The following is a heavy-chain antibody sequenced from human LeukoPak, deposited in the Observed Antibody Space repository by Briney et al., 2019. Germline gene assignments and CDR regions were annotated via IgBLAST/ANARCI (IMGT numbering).Heavy chain of an antibody. D-gene: IGHD5-12*01. J-gene: IGHJ4*02. CDR1: GYPFTGYY. CDR2: TNPDSGGT. CDR3: ARTSGYDFGTDFDY. Sequence: GASVQVSCKASGYPFTGYYLHWVRQAPGQGLEWMGWTNPDSGGTDYEQKFQGRVTMTRDTSISTAYMELSRLRSDNTAVYYCARTSGYDFGTDFDYWGQGTLVTVSS. V-gene: IGHV1-2*02.